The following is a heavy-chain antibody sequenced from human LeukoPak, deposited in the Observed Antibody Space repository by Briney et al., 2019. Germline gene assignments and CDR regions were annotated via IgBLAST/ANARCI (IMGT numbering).Heavy chain of an antibody. D-gene: IGHD2-15*01. CDR2: IIPIFGTA. Sequence: ASVKVSCKASGGTFSSYAISWVRQAPGQGLEWMGGIIPIFGTANYAQKFQGRVTITTDESTSTAYMELSSLRSEDTAVYYCARYQGPRYCSGGSCYSGDRGRDYFDYWGQGTLVTVSS. CDR3: ARYQGPRYCSGGSCYSGDRGRDYFDY. J-gene: IGHJ4*02. CDR1: GGTFSSYA. V-gene: IGHV1-69*05.